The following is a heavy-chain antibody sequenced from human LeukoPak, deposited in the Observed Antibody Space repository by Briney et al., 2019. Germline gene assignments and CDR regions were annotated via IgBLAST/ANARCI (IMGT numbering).Heavy chain of an antibody. Sequence: SVKVSCKASGGTFSSYAISWVRQAPGQGLEWMGGIIPIFGTANYAQKFQGRVTITADESTSTAYMELSSLRSEDTAVYYCARDLYDFWSAPDYWGQGTLVTVSS. J-gene: IGHJ4*02. D-gene: IGHD3-3*01. CDR2: IIPIFGTA. V-gene: IGHV1-69*13. CDR1: GGTFSSYA. CDR3: ARDLYDFWSAPDY.